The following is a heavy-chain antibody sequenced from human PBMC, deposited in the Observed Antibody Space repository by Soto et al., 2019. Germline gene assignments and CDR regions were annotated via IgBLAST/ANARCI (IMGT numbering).Heavy chain of an antibody. CDR1: SGSISSTIYS. J-gene: IGHJ5*02. V-gene: IGHV4-39*01. CDR2: IFYSGNT. Sequence: PSETLSLTCTVSSGSISSTIYSWDWIRQPPGKGLEWIGSIFYSGNTYYNPSLKSRVTISVDTSKNQFSLTLTSVTAADTAVYYCARVPDRWGQGTLVTVSS. CDR3: ARVPDR. D-gene: IGHD2-2*01.